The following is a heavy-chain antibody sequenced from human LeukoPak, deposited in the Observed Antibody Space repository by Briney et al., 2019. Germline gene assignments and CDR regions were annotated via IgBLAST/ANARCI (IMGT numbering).Heavy chain of an antibody. J-gene: IGHJ5*02. Sequence: GASVKVSCKASGYTFTGYYMHWVRQAPGQGLGWMGWINPNSGGTNYAQKFQGRVTMTRDTSISTAYMELSRLRSDDTAVYYCARMMVDIVVVPAAMRWFDPWGQGTLVTVSS. V-gene: IGHV1-2*02. D-gene: IGHD2-2*01. CDR2: INPNSGGT. CDR3: ARMMVDIVVVPAAMRWFDP. CDR1: GYTFTGYY.